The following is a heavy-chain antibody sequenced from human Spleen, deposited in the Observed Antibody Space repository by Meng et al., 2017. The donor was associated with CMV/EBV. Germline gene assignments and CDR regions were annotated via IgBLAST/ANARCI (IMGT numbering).Heavy chain of an antibody. D-gene: IGHD1-26*01. CDR3: ARGVAESLGWEMGY. V-gene: IGHV3-11*06. Sequence: QAQLQESGPGLVEPGGSLRLSCAASGFTFSDYYMSWIRQAPGKGLEWVSYISSSSSYTNYADSVKGRFTISRDNAKNSLYLQMNSLRAEDTAVYYCARGVAESLGWEMGYWGQGTLVTVSS. CDR1: GFTFSDYY. CDR2: ISSSSSYT. J-gene: IGHJ4*02.